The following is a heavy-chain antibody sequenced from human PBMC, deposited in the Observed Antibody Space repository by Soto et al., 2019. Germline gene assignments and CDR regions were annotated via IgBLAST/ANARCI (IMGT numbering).Heavy chain of an antibody. V-gene: IGHV3-23*01. CDR2: IGGSGGST. CDR3: AKPPYCSGGSCLITFDY. Sequence: GGSLRLSCAASGFTFSSYAMNWVRQAPGKGLQWVSTIGGSGGSTYYADSVKGRFTISRDNSKNTLYLQMNSLRAEDTAVYYCAKPPYCSGGSCLITFDYWGQGTLVTVSS. J-gene: IGHJ4*02. D-gene: IGHD2-15*01. CDR1: GFTFSSYA.